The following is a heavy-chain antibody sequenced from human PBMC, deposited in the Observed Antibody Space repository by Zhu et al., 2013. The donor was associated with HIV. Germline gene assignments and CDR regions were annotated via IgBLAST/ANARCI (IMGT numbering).Heavy chain of an antibody. V-gene: IGHV1-69*01. D-gene: IGHD3-22*01. CDR1: GGTFSSYA. J-gene: IGHJ4*02. Sequence: QVQLVQSGAEVKKPGSSVKVSCKASGGTFSSYAISWVRQAPGQGLEWMGGIIPIFGTANYAQKFQGRVTITADESTSTAYMELSSLRSEDTAVYYCARVPDYYDSSGPGSRDYWGQGTLVTVSS. CDR3: ARVPDYYDSSGPGSRDY. CDR2: IIPIFGTA.